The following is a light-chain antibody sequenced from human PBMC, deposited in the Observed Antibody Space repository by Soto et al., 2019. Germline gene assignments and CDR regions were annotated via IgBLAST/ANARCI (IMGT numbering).Light chain of an antibody. Sequence: QAVVTQEPSLTVSPGGTVTLTCGSSTGAVTSGHYPYWFQQKPGQAPMTLIYDTTKKHSWTPARFSGSLLGGKAALTLSGAQPVDEAEYYCFLSFGRARHVVFGGGTKLNVL. CDR3: FLSFGRARHVV. CDR2: DTT. CDR1: TGAVTSGHY. V-gene: IGLV7-46*01. J-gene: IGLJ2*01.